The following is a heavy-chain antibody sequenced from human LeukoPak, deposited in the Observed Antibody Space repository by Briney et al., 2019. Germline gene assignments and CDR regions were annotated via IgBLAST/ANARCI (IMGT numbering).Heavy chain of an antibody. Sequence: GGSLRLSCATSGFTFSNSDMNWVRQAPGKGLEWVSSISSSSSYIYYADSVKGRFTISRDNAKNSLYLQMNSLRAEDTAVYYCARDSPDNCSSTSCYRMDVWGQGTTVTVSS. V-gene: IGHV3-21*01. CDR2: ISSSSSYI. D-gene: IGHD2-2*01. J-gene: IGHJ6*02. CDR1: GFTFSNSD. CDR3: ARDSPDNCSSTSCYRMDV.